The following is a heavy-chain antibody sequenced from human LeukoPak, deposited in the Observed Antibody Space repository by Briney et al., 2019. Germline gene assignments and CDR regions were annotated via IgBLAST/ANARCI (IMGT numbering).Heavy chain of an antibody. CDR2: ISSSSTTI. CDR3: AELGITMIGGV. J-gene: IGHJ6*04. CDR1: GFSLNTYS. V-gene: IGHV3-48*04. Sequence: HPGGSLRLSCAASGFSLNTYSMNWVRQAPGKGLEWVSYISSSSTTIYYADSVKGRFTISRDNAKNSLYLQMNSLRAEDTAVYYCAELGITMIGGVWGKGTTVTISS. D-gene: IGHD3-10*02.